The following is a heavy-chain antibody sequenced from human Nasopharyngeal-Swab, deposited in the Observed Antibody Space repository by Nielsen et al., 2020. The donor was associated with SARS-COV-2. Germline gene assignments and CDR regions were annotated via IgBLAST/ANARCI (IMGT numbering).Heavy chain of an antibody. CDR1: GYSFTSYW. J-gene: IGHJ6*02. D-gene: IGHD3-22*01. CDR3: ARFLDSSGYYWGSYYYYGMDV. CDR2: IDPSDSYA. Sequence: GESLKISCKGSGYSFTSYWISWVRQMPGKGLEWVGRIDPSDSYANYSPSFQGHVTISADKSISTAYLQWSSLKASDTAMYYCARFLDSSGYYWGSYYYYGMDVWGQGTTVTVSS. V-gene: IGHV5-10-1*01.